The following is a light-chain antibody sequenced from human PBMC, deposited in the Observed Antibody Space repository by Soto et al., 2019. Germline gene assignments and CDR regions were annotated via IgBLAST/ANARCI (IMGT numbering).Light chain of an antibody. CDR2: EVT. CDR1: SSDVGRYNL. J-gene: IGLJ2*01. V-gene: IGLV2-23*02. CDR3: CSYPGSSAFE. Sequence: QSALTQPVSVSGSPGQSITISCTGTSSDVGRYNLVSWYQQHAGKAPKLMIYEVTKRPSGVSNRFSGSKSGNTASLTISGLQAEDEADYYCCSYPGSSAFEFGGGTKLTVL.